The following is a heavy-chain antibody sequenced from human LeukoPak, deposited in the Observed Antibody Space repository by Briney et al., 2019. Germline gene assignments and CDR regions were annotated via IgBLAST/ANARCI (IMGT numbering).Heavy chain of an antibody. CDR3: ARDGRSSTGGYFDY. Sequence: GGSLRLSCAASGFTLSDYYMSWIRQAPGKGLEWVSYISSSGSTIFYADSVKGRFTISRDNAMNSVYLQMNSLRAEDTAVYYCARDGRSSTGGYFDYWGQGILVTVSS. CDR1: GFTLSDYY. D-gene: IGHD2-2*01. J-gene: IGHJ4*02. CDR2: ISSSGSTI. V-gene: IGHV3-11*01.